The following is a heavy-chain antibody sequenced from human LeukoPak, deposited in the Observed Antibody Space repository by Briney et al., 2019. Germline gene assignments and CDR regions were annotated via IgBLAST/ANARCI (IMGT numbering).Heavy chain of an antibody. Sequence: SYTLSLPCTVSGCSISSYYRRWIRQPAAKGLAWIGRITTSGSTNYTPSLKSRVTMSVDTSKTQFPLKLSSVSAADTAVYYCARDSAAGLTRNFDYWGQGTLVTVSS. J-gene: IGHJ4*02. CDR2: ITTSGST. CDR1: GCSISSYY. D-gene: IGHD6-13*01. V-gene: IGHV4-4*07. CDR3: ARDSAAGLTRNFDY.